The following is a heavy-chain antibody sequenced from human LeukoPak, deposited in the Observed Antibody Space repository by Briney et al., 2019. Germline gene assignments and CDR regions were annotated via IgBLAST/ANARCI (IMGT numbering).Heavy chain of an antibody. J-gene: IGHJ4*02. Sequence: GGSLRLSCAASGFTFSSYGMHWVRQAPGKGLEWVAVISYDGSNKYYADSVKGRFTISRDNSKNTLYLQMNSLRAEDTAVYYCAKGLWPYDSSGSPVDYWGQGTLVTVSS. CDR1: GFTFSSYG. CDR2: ISYDGSNK. D-gene: IGHD3-22*01. CDR3: AKGLWPYDSSGSPVDY. V-gene: IGHV3-30*18.